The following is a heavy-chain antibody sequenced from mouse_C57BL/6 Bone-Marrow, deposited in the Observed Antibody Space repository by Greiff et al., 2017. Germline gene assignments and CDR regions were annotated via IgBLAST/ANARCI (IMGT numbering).Heavy chain of an antibody. V-gene: IGHV1-15*01. J-gene: IGHJ2*01. CDR3: TQRDY. Sequence: QVQLKESGAELVRPGASVTLSCKASGYTFTDYEMHWVKQTPVHGLDWIGAIDPETGGTAYNQKFKGKATLTADKSSSTAYMELRSLTSEDSAVYNCTQRDYWGQGTTLTVSA. CDR2: IDPETGGT. CDR1: GYTFTDYE.